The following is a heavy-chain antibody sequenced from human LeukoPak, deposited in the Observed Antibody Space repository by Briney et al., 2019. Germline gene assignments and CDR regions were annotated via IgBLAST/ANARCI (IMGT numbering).Heavy chain of an antibody. CDR1: GGSFSGYY. J-gene: IGHJ6*03. Sequence: SETLSLTCAVYGGSFSGYYWSWIRQPPGKGLEWIGEINHSGSTNYSPSLKSRVTISVDTSKNQFSLKLSSVTAADTAVYYCARGRKDSSGYYYPISYYYYYYTDVWGKGTTVTVSS. CDR2: INHSGST. D-gene: IGHD3-22*01. CDR3: ARGRKDSSGYYYPISYYYYYYTDV. V-gene: IGHV4-34*01.